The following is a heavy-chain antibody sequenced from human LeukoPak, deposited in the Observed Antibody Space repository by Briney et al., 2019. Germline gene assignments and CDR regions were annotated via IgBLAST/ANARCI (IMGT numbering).Heavy chain of an antibody. CDR2: IYSGGST. J-gene: IGHJ6*02. CDR3: ARGWVEGYYYYGMDV. CDR1: GFTVSSNY. V-gene: IGHV3-53*01. D-gene: IGHD3-16*01. Sequence: GGSLRLFCAASGFTVSSNYMSWVRQAPGKGLEWVSVIYSGGSTYYADSVKGRFTISRDNSKNTLYLQMNSLRAEDTAVYYCARGWVEGYYYYGMDVWGQGTTVTVSS.